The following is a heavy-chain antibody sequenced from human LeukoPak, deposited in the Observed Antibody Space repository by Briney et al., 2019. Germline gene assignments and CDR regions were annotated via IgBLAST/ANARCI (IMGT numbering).Heavy chain of an antibody. Sequence: GGSLRLSCTASGFSFSDDWMSWVRQAPGKGLEWVGRIKHKRDGETTDYAAPVKGRFTISRDDSKNMLYLEMNSLKIEDTAIYYCTTVTMVRDYDYWGQGTLVTVSS. CDR3: TTVTMVRDYDY. V-gene: IGHV3-15*01. CDR1: GFSFSDDW. D-gene: IGHD3-10*01. J-gene: IGHJ4*02. CDR2: IKHKRDGETT.